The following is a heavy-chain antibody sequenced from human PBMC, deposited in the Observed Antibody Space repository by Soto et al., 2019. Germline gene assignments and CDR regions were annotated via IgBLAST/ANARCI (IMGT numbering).Heavy chain of an antibody. J-gene: IGHJ6*02. CDR3: ARGSSGSYYKDFYYGMDV. V-gene: IGHV3-74*01. CDR1: GFTFSSYW. CDR2: IHNDERST. Sequence: EVQLVESGGGLVQPGGSLRLSWAASGFTFSSYWMHWVRQVPGKGLVWVSRIHNDERSTAYADSVKGRFTISRDNAKNTLYLQMNSLRAEDTAVYYCARGSSGSYYKDFYYGMDVWGQGTTITVSS. D-gene: IGHD3-10*01.